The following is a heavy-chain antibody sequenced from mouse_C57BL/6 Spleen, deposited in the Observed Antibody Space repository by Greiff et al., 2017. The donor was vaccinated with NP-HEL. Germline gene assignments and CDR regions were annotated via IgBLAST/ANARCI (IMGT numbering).Heavy chain of an antibody. CDR3: ARTGIVTSLMDY. CDR2: IDPSDSYT. CDR1: GYTFTSYW. D-gene: IGHD2-5*01. V-gene: IGHV1-50*01. J-gene: IGHJ4*01. Sequence: QVQLQQPGAELVKPGASVKLSCKASGYTFTSYWMQWVKQRPGQGLEWIGEIDPSDSYTNYNQKFKGKATLTVDTSSSTAYMQLSSLTSEDSAVYYCARTGIVTSLMDYWGQGTSVTVSS.